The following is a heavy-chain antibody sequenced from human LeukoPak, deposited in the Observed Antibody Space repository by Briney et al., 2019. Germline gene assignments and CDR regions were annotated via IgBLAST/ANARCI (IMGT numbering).Heavy chain of an antibody. Sequence: GGSLRLSCAASGFTFSSYSMNWVRQAPGKGLEWVSYISSLSGTINYADSVRGRFTISRDNSKNTVFLQMNSLRAEDSAVYYCAKDYAVGSIDYWGQGTLVTVSS. D-gene: IGHD3-16*01. CDR1: GFTFSSYS. V-gene: IGHV3-48*01. CDR3: AKDYAVGSIDY. CDR2: ISSLSGTI. J-gene: IGHJ4*02.